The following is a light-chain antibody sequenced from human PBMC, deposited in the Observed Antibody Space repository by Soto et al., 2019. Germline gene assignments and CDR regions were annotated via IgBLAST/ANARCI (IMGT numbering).Light chain of an antibody. J-gene: IGKJ1*01. CDR1: QGISRW. CDR3: QHYDPYSPWT. V-gene: IGKV1-5*01. Sequence: DIQMTQSPSTLSASVGDRVTITCRASQGISRWVAWYQQKPGKAPKVLIWDASSLQRGVPSRLSGSGSGTEFTLTISSLQPDDFATYSRQHYDPYSPWTSCQGTKVDIK. CDR2: DAS.